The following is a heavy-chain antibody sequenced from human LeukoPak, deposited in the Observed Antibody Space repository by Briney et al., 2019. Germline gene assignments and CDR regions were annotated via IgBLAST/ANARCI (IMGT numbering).Heavy chain of an antibody. D-gene: IGHD6-19*01. J-gene: IGHJ4*02. CDR2: IKQDGSEK. Sequence: GGSLRLSCAASGFTFSSYAMSWVRQAPGKGLEWVANIKQDGSEKYYVDSVKGRFTISRDNAKNSLYLQMNSLRAEDTAVYYCARGPRPVAGTLDYWGQGTLVTVSS. V-gene: IGHV3-7*01. CDR1: GFTFSSYA. CDR3: ARGPRPVAGTLDY.